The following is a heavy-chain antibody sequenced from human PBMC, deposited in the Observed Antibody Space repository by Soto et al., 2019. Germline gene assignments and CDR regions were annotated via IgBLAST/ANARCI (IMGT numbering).Heavy chain of an antibody. CDR1: GFTFDKVW. Sequence: EVQLVESGGGLVKPGGSLRLSCAVSGFTFDKVWMNWVRQAPGKGLEWVGRIKSKTDGGTTDYAAPVKGRFTISRDDSKNILYLQMTTLQTEDTGMYFCTTGRDDLLYWGQGTLVTVSS. V-gene: IGHV3-15*07. D-gene: IGHD1-26*01. J-gene: IGHJ4*02. CDR3: TTGRDDLLY. CDR2: IKSKTDGGTT.